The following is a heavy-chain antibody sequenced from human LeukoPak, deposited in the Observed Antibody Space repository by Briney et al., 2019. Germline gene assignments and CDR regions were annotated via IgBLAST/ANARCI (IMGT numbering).Heavy chain of an antibody. D-gene: IGHD2-2*01. CDR1: GFSFSTYG. V-gene: IGHV3-33*01. Sequence: GGSLTLACAPSGFSFSTYGMHWVRQAPGKGLERVAAIWYDGRNEYYADSVKGRFTISRDNSKNTLYLQMSSLRVEDTAVYYCARDQGTRDGHRVVHHFDYWGQGTLVTVSS. CDR3: ARDQGTRDGHRVVHHFDY. CDR2: IWYDGRNE. J-gene: IGHJ4*02.